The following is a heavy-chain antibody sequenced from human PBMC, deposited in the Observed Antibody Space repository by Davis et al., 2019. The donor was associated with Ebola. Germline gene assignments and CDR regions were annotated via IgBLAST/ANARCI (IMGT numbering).Heavy chain of an antibody. Sequence: GESLKISCAASGFTFSISAMNWLRQTPGKGLEWVSGISGSGGSTYYADSVKGRLTISRDNSKSTLYLQMNSLRAEDTAVYYLAKDLGDFWSSYYYISHGMDVWGKGTTVTVS. CDR3: AKDLGDFWSSYYYISHGMDV. CDR2: ISGSGGST. V-gene: IGHV3-23*01. CDR1: GFTFSISA. J-gene: IGHJ6*04. D-gene: IGHD3-3*01.